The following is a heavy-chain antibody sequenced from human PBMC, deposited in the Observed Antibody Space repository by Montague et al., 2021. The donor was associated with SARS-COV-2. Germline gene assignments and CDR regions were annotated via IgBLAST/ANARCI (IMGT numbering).Heavy chain of an antibody. CDR2: INHGGNT. J-gene: IGHJ6*03. CDR3: ARLRDGVVPSPILGIGPYFTYYYMDV. V-gene: IGHV4-34*01. CDR1: GWSFLGYY. Sequence: SETLSLTCAVHGWSFLGYYLNWIRQPPGKGLEWIGEINHGGNTNYNPSLKNRLTISVDKSKNQFSLKLTSVAATDTAVYYCARLRDGVVPSPILGIGPYFTYYYMDVWGKGTTVTVSS. D-gene: IGHD2-15*01.